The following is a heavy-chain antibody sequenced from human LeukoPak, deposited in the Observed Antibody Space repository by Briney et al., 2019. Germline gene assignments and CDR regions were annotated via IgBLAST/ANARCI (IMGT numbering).Heavy chain of an antibody. CDR2: INHSGST. CDR3: ARGQYRGYSYGTSCYRWFDP. D-gene: IGHD2-2*01. CDR1: GGSFSGYY. J-gene: IGHJ5*02. Sequence: SETLSLTCAVYGGSFSGYYWSWFRQPPGKGLEWIGEINHSGSTNYNPSLKSRVTISVDTSKNQFSLKLSSVTAADTAVYYCARGQYRGYSYGTSCYRWFDPWGQGTLVTVSS. V-gene: IGHV4-34*01.